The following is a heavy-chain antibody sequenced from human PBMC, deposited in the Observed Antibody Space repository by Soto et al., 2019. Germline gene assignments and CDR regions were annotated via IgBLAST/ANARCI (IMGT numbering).Heavy chain of an antibody. CDR3: ARANGRYFDWLLRSENWFDP. CDR1: AGSISTYS. Sequence: SETLSLTCTVSAGSISTYSWSLIRQPAGQGLEWIGRMYSDGSTYYNPSLKSRVTISVDRSKNQFSLKLSSVTAAGTAVYYCARANGRYFDWLLRSENWFDPWGQGTLVTVSS. CDR2: MYSDGST. D-gene: IGHD3-9*01. J-gene: IGHJ5*02. V-gene: IGHV4-4*07.